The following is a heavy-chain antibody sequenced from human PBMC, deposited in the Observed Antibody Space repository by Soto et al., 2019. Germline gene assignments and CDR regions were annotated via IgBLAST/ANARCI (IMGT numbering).Heavy chain of an antibody. D-gene: IGHD3-9*01. CDR1: GVSISSYY. CDR3: ARDQILTGKFDY. Sequence: LPETLSLTCTVSGVSISSYYWSWIRQPPGKGLEWIGYINYSGSTKYNPSLKSRVTISVDTSRNQFSLRLSSVTAADAAVYYCARDQILTGKFDYWGQGTLVTVSS. CDR2: INYSGST. V-gene: IGHV4-59*01. J-gene: IGHJ4*02.